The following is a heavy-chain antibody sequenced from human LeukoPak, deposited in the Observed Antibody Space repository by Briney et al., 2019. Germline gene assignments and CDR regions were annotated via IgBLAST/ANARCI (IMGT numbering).Heavy chain of an antibody. J-gene: IGHJ4*02. Sequence: GGSLRLSCAASGFTFGSYEMNWVRQAPGKGLEWVSYISSSGSTIYYADSVKGRFTISRDNAKNSLYLQMNSLRAEDTAVYYCARDQDAGFDYWGQGTLVTVSS. CDR1: GFTFGSYE. CDR2: ISSSGSTI. V-gene: IGHV3-48*03. CDR3: ARDQDAGFDY.